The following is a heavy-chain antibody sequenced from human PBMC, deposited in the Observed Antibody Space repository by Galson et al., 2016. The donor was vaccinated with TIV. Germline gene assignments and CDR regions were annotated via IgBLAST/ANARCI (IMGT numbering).Heavy chain of an antibody. V-gene: IGHV3-66*02. CDR1: GLSVSINY. CDR3: ARDRVVDATYYYYYYGMDV. J-gene: IGHJ6*02. D-gene: IGHD1-26*01. Sequence: SLRLSCAASGLSVSINYMTWVRQAPGKGLEWVSLISDGGNTYYPDSVKGRFTISRDNSKNTLYLQMNGLRAEDTAVYYCARDRVVDATYYYYYYGMDVWGQGTAFTVSS. CDR2: ISDGGNT.